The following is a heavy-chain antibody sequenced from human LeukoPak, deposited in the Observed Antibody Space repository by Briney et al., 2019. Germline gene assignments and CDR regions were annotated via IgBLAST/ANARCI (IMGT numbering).Heavy chain of an antibody. CDR3: AREPLPYPGGSSSGIFDY. CDR1: GGSISSSSYY. CDR2: IYYSGST. J-gene: IGHJ4*02. D-gene: IGHD3-22*01. Sequence: SETLSLTCTVSGGSISSSSYYWGWIRQPPGKGLEWIGSIYYSGSTYYNPSLKSRVTISVDTSKNQFSLKLSSVTAADTAVYYCAREPLPYPGGSSSGIFDYWGQGTLVTVSS. V-gene: IGHV4-39*02.